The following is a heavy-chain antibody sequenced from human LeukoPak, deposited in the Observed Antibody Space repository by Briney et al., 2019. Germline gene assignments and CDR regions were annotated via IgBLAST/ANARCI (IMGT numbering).Heavy chain of an antibody. CDR1: GFXXSNXA. V-gene: IGHV3-30-3*01. D-gene: IGHD3-16*01. CDR2: ISYDGDNE. J-gene: IGHJ6*02. Sequence: GGSLRLSCAASGFXXSNXAMHWVRQAPGKGLEWVAVISYDGDNEYYADSVKGQFTISRDNSKDSLYLQMNSLRPEDTAMYYCARVRGGRSWYYYGMDVWGRGTTVTVSS. CDR3: ARVRGGRSWYYYGMDV.